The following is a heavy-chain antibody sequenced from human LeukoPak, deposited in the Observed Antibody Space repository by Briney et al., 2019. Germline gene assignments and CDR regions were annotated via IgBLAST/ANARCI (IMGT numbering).Heavy chain of an antibody. V-gene: IGHV5-51*01. D-gene: IGHD6-13*01. CDR1: GYSFTSYW. CDR3: ARLVSLAAALDYFDY. CDR2: IYPGDSDT. J-gene: IGHJ4*02. Sequence: GESLKISCKGSGYSFTSYWIGWVRQMPGKGLEWMGIIYPGDSDTRYSPSFQGQVTISADKSISTAYLQWSSLKASDTAMYYRARLVSLAAALDYFDYWGQGTLVTVSS.